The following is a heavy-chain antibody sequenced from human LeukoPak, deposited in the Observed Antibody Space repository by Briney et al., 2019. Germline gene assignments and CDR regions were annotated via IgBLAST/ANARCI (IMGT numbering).Heavy chain of an antibody. J-gene: IGHJ5*02. Sequence: ASVKVSCKASGYTFTSYDINWVRQATGQGLEWMGWMNPNSGNTGYAQKFQGRVSVTWNTSISTAYMELSSLKSEDTAVYYCAKIGAAARRTPNPRWFDPWGQGTLVTVSS. CDR3: AKIGAAARRTPNPRWFDP. CDR2: MNPNSGNT. V-gene: IGHV1-8*01. D-gene: IGHD6-6*01. CDR1: GYTFTSYD.